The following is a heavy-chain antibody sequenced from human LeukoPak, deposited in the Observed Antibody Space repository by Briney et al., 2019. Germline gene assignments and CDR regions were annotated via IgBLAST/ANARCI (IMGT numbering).Heavy chain of an antibody. CDR2: IYYSGRT. D-gene: IGHD5-12*01. CDR1: GGSISSNSYY. J-gene: IGHJ6*03. V-gene: IGHV4-39*01. Sequence: PSETLSLTCTVSGGSISSNSYYWGWIRQPPGKGLEWIGSIYYSGRTYYNPSLKSRVTISVDTSKNQFSLKLSSVTAADTAVYYCARRDRWLRSYYYMDVWGKGTTVTISS. CDR3: ARRDRWLRSYYYMDV.